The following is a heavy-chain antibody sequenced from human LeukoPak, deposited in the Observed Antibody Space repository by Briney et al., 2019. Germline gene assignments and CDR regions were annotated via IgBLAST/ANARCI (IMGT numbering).Heavy chain of an antibody. Sequence: PSETLSLTCTVSGGSISSYYWSWIRQPPGKGLEWIGYIYYSGSTNYNPSLKSRVTISVDTSKNQFSLKLSSVTAADTAVYYCARTLRLWFGDFSLNPGYFDYWGQGTLVTVSS. CDR3: ARTLRLWFGDFSLNPGYFDY. V-gene: IGHV4-59*01. CDR2: IYYSGST. D-gene: IGHD3-10*01. CDR1: GGSISSYY. J-gene: IGHJ4*02.